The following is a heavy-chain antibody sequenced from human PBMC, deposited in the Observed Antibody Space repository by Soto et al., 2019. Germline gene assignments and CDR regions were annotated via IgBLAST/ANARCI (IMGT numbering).Heavy chain of an antibody. V-gene: IGHV3-23*01. Sequence: PXGSLRLSCAASGFTFNNYSMTWVRQAPGKGLEWVSTISDNGGSTYYADSVKGRFTISRDNSKKTLYLQMNRLRAEDTAVYYCAKGLVPAAKTSLNDYWGQGTLVTVSS. J-gene: IGHJ4*02. CDR2: ISDNGGST. CDR1: GFTFNNYS. CDR3: AKGLVPAAKTSLNDY. D-gene: IGHD2-2*01.